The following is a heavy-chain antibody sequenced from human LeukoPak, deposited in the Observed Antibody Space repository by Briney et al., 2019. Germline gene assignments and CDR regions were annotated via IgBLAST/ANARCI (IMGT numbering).Heavy chain of an antibody. CDR2: ISYDGSNK. J-gene: IGHJ5*02. Sequence: GGSLRLSCAASGFTFSSYGMHWVRQAPGKGLEWVAVISYDGSNKYYADSVKGRFTISRDYSKNTLYVQMNSLRAEGTAVYYCAKARGFCSGGSCYNPFDPWGQGTLVTVSS. CDR1: GFTFSSYG. V-gene: IGHV3-30*18. D-gene: IGHD2-15*01. CDR3: AKARGFCSGGSCYNPFDP.